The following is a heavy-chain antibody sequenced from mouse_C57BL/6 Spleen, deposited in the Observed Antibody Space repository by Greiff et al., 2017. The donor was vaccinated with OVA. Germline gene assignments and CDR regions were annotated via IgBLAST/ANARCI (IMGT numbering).Heavy chain of an antibody. V-gene: IGHV1-54*01. Sequence: VQLQQSGAELVRPGTSVKVSCKASGYAFTNYLIEWVKQRPGQGLEWIGVINPGSGGTNYNEKFKGKATLTADKSSSTAYMQLSSLTSEDSAVYFCARAYYDYDGHFDYWGQGTTLTVSS. J-gene: IGHJ2*01. CDR3: ARAYYDYDGHFDY. CDR1: GYAFTNYL. D-gene: IGHD2-4*01. CDR2: INPGSGGT.